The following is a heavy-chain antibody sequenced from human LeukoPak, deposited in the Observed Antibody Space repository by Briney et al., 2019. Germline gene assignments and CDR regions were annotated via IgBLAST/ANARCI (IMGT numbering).Heavy chain of an antibody. J-gene: IGHJ4*02. V-gene: IGHV3-23*01. CDR3: AKGVRPVVAATYFDY. CDR1: GFIFSSHG. D-gene: IGHD2-15*01. CDR2: ISGSGTNT. Sequence: GGSLRLSCAASGFIFSSHGMSWVRQAPGKGLEWVSVISGSGTNTDYADSVKGRFTISRDKFKNTLYLQMNSLRAEDTAVYYCAKGVRPVVAATYFDYWGQGTLVTVSS.